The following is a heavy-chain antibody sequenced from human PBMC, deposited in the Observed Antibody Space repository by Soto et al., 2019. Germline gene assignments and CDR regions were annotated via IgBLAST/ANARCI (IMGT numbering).Heavy chain of an antibody. Sequence: QVQLVQSGAAVKKPGASVKVSCKASGYTFSSYGISWVRQAPGQGLEWMGWIRAYNGNTRYAQTFKGRVTMTTNTSTSTAYMELRSLRSADTGVYYCAREPTYFDYWGQGTLVTVSS. CDR1: GYTFSSYG. CDR2: IRAYNGNT. CDR3: AREPTYFDY. J-gene: IGHJ4*02. V-gene: IGHV1-18*01.